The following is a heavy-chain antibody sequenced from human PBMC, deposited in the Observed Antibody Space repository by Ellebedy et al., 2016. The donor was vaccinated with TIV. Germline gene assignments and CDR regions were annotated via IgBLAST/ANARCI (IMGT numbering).Heavy chain of an antibody. CDR2: ISLSGKNI. Sequence: GESLKISCAASGFIFSDFEVTWVRQAPGKGLEWISHISLSGKNIYYADSVKGRFTISRDNARNSLYLQMNSLRAEDTAVYYCARDGSLMDVWGQGTTVTVSS. CDR1: GFIFSDFE. J-gene: IGHJ6*02. V-gene: IGHV3-48*03. CDR3: ARDGSLMDV. D-gene: IGHD5-12*01.